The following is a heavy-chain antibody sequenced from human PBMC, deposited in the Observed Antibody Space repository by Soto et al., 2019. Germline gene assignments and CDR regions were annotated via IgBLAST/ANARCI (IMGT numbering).Heavy chain of an antibody. D-gene: IGHD5-12*01. Sequence: ASVQVSCKASGYTFTSYYMHWVRQAPGQGLEWMGIINPSGGSTSYAQKFQGRVTMTRDTSTSTVYMELSSLRSEDTAVYYCAMLRTGKNSYYYYGMDVWGQGTTVTVSS. V-gene: IGHV1-46*01. CDR2: INPSGGST. J-gene: IGHJ6*02. CDR3: AMLRTGKNSYYYYGMDV. CDR1: GYTFTSYY.